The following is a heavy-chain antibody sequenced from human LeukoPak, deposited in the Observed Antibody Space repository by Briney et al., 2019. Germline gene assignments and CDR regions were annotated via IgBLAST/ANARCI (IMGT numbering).Heavy chain of an antibody. CDR3: ARDDSTDY. Sequence: PGGSLRLSCAASGFTFDDYAMHWVRQAPGKGLEWVSGISWNSGSIGYADSVKGRFTISRDNAKNTLYLQMNSLRAEDTAVYYCARDDSTDYWGQGTLVTVSS. CDR1: GFTFDDYA. D-gene: IGHD2/OR15-2a*01. CDR2: ISWNSGSI. J-gene: IGHJ4*02. V-gene: IGHV3-9*01.